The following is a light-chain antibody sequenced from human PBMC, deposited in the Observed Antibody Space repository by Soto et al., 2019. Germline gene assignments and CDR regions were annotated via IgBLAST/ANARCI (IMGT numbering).Light chain of an antibody. J-gene: IGLJ1*01. CDR1: NSNIGAGYD. Sequence: QSVLTQPPSVSGAPGQRVTISCTGSNSNIGAGYDVHWYQQLPGTAPKLLIYGNSNRPSGVPDRFSGSKSGPSASLAITGLQAEDEADYYCQSYDSKLSNYVFGTGTQLTVL. CDR3: QSYDSKLSNYV. V-gene: IGLV1-40*01. CDR2: GNS.